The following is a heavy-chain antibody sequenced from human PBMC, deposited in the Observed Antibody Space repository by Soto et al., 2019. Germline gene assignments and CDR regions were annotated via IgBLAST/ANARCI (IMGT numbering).Heavy chain of an antibody. V-gene: IGHV3-30*18. CDR3: AKVLFYYDSSGPLDY. J-gene: IGHJ4*02. D-gene: IGHD3-22*01. CDR2: ISYDGNNK. Sequence: GGSLRLSCAASGFTFSTYGMHWVRQAPGKGLEWVAVISYDGNNKYYADSVKGRFTISRDNSKNTLYLQMNSLRAEDTAVYNCAKVLFYYDSSGPLDYWGQGTLVTVSS. CDR1: GFTFSTYG.